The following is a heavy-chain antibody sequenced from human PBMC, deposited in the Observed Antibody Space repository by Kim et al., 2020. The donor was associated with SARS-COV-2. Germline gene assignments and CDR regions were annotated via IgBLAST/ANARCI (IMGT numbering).Heavy chain of an antibody. V-gene: IGHV4-39*01. CDR3: ARLSLLLTKPFDY. D-gene: IGHD2-15*01. J-gene: IGHJ4*02. Sequence: DNPSLKRRVTISVDTSKNQFSLKLSSVTAADTAVYYCARLSLLLTKPFDYWGQGTLVTVSS.